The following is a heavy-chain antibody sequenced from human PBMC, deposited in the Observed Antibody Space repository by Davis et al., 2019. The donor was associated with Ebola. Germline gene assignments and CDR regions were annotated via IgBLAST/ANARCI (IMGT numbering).Heavy chain of an antibody. CDR3: ARSPNLLDFDY. CDR1: GYTFTGYY. Sequence: ASVKVSCKASGYTFTGYYMHWVRQAPGQRLEWMGWINAGNGNTKYSQKFQGRVTITRDTSASTAYMELSSLRSEDTAVYYCARSPNLLDFDYWGQGTLVTVSS. CDR2: INAGNGNT. D-gene: IGHD2-8*02. J-gene: IGHJ4*02. V-gene: IGHV1-3*01.